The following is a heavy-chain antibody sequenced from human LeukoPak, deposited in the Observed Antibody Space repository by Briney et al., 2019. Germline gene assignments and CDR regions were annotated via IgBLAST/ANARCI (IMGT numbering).Heavy chain of an antibody. CDR2: TNGYGTDT. V-gene: IGHV3-74*01. CDR1: GFIFSPSW. Sequence: GGSLRLSCAASGFIFSPSWMHWVRHAPGMGLEWVSRTNGYGTDTIYADSVKGRFTISRDNAKNTLYLQMNSLRAEDTAVYYGTRESHGGVDYWGQGTLVTVSS. D-gene: IGHD3-10*01. J-gene: IGHJ4*02. CDR3: TRESHGGVDY.